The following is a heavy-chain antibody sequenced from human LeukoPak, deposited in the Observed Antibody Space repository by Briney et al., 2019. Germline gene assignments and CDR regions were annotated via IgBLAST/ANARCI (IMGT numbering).Heavy chain of an antibody. V-gene: IGHV4-59*01. CDR3: ARDSRIAVAGVNWYFDL. Sequence: SGTLSLTCTVSGGSISSYYWSWIRQPPGKGLEWIGYIYYSGSTNYNPSLKSRVTISVDTSKNQFSLKLSSVTAADTAVYHCARDSRIAVAGVNWYFDLWGRGTLVTVSS. CDR2: IYYSGST. D-gene: IGHD6-19*01. J-gene: IGHJ2*01. CDR1: GGSISSYY.